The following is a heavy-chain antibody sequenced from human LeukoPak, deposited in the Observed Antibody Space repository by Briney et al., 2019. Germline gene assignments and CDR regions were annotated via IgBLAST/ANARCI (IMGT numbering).Heavy chain of an antibody. J-gene: IGHJ4*02. D-gene: IGHD4-17*01. V-gene: IGHV1-2*02. CDR3: ARDPVGNDYGDLYDY. CDR1: GYTFTGYY. Sequence: ASVKVSCKASGYTFTGYYMHWVRQAPGQGLEWMGWINPNSGGTNYAQKFQGRVTMTRDTSISTAYMELSRLRSDDTAVYYCARDPVGNDYGDLYDYWGQGTLVTDSS. CDR2: INPNSGGT.